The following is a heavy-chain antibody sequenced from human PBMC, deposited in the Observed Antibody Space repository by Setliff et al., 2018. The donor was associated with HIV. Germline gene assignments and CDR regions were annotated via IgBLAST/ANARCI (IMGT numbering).Heavy chain of an antibody. D-gene: IGHD6-19*01. Sequence: SETLSLTCTVSGGSISSYYWSWIRQPPGKGLEWIGYIYYSGGTNYNPSLKSRVTISVDTSKNQFSLKLNSVTAADTAVYYCARGSPEAFQDSGWYNWGQGTLVTVSS. J-gene: IGHJ4*02. CDR1: GGSISSYY. CDR3: ARGSPEAFQDSGWYN. CDR2: IYYSGGT. V-gene: IGHV4-59*01.